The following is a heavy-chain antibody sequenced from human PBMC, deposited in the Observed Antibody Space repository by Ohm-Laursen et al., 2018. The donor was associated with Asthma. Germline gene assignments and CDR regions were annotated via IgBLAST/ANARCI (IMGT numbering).Heavy chain of an antibody. CDR2: IYPDGGEK. CDR1: GFPFNISW. Sequence: SLRLSCSASGFPFNISWMAWVRQVPGKGLEWVANIYPDGGEKYYVDSVDGRFTISRDNAKNSLYLQMNSLRAEDTAVYYCATNLPYEAENYWGQGTLVTVSS. D-gene: IGHD3-16*01. CDR3: ATNLPYEAENY. V-gene: IGHV3-7*05. J-gene: IGHJ4*02.